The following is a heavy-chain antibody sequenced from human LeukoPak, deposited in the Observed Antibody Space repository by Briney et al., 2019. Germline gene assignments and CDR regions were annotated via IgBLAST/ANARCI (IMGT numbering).Heavy chain of an antibody. J-gene: IGHJ6*03. D-gene: IGHD3-10*01. V-gene: IGHV4-4*07. CDR2: IYTSGST. CDR3: ARAELRYYYYMDV. Sequence: ASETLSLTCTVSGGSISSYYWSWIRQPAGKGLEWIGRIYTSGSTNYNPSLKSRVIMSVDTYKNQFSLKLTSVTAADTAVYYCARAELRYYYYMDVWGKGTTVTVSS. CDR1: GGSISSYY.